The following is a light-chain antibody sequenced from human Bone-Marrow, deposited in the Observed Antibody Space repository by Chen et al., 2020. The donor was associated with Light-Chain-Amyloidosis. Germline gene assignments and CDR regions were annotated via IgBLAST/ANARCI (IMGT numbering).Light chain of an antibody. CDR2: DVS. Sequence: QSALTQPASGSGSPGQSTTLPRTGTSSDVGGYNYVSWYQQHPGKAPKLMIYDVSNRPSGVSNRFSGSKSGNTASLTISGLQAEDEADYYCSSYTSSSTWVFGGGTKLTVL. CDR1: SSDVGGYNY. CDR3: SSYTSSSTWV. V-gene: IGLV2-14*01. J-gene: IGLJ3*02.